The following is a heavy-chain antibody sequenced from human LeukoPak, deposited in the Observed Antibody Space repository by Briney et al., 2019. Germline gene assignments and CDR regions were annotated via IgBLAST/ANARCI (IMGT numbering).Heavy chain of an antibody. Sequence: SETLSLTCAVYGGSFSGYYWSWIRQPPGKGLEWIGEINHSGSTYYNPSLKSRVTISVDTSKNQFSLKLSSVTAADTAVYYCARSKGGSYGPWGQGTLVTVSS. CDR1: GGSFSGYY. D-gene: IGHD1-26*01. J-gene: IGHJ5*02. CDR3: ARSKGGSYGP. V-gene: IGHV4-34*01. CDR2: INHSGST.